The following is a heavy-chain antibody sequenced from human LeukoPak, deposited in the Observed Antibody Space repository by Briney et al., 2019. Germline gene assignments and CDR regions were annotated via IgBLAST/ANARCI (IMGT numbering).Heavy chain of an antibody. CDR2: IYTSGST. CDR1: GGSISSGSYY. Sequence: SSETPSLTCTVSGGSISSGSYYWSWIRQPAGKGLEWIGRIYTSGSTNYNPSLKSRVTISVDTSKNQFSLKLSSVTAADTAVYYCARDAVDYGDYDTHYYYYMDVWGKGTTVTISS. D-gene: IGHD4-17*01. J-gene: IGHJ6*03. CDR3: ARDAVDYGDYDTHYYYYMDV. V-gene: IGHV4-61*02.